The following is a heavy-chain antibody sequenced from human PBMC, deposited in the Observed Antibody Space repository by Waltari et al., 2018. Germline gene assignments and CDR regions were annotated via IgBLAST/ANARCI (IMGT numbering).Heavy chain of an antibody. CDR1: VSAILSGRYS. CDR3: ARGDGDHRGDWFDP. D-gene: IGHD4-17*01. J-gene: IGHJ5*02. Sequence: QLHLHESGSGLLKPARTLSHTFAFAVSAILSGRYSCNYIRPPPGKGLEWMGYIYHSGSTYYNPSLKSRVTISVDRSKGQFSLKLSSVPAADPAVYDGARGDGDHRGDWFDPWGQGTLVTVSS. V-gene: IGHV4-30-2*01. CDR2: IYHSGST.